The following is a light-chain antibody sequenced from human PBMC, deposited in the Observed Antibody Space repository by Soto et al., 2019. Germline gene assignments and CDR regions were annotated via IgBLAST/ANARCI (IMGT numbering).Light chain of an antibody. CDR3: STWDDSLSGII. Sequence: QSVLTQPPSASGTPGQRVTISCSGSSSNIGRNYVYWYQKVPGTAPKLLVYRHDQRPYGVPDRFSGSKSGTSASLAISRLRSEDEAEYFCSTWDDSLSGIIFGGGTKLTVL. J-gene: IGLJ2*01. V-gene: IGLV1-47*01. CDR1: SSNIGRNY. CDR2: RHD.